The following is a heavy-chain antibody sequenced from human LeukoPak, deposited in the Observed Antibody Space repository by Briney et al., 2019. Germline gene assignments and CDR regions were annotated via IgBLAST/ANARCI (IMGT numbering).Heavy chain of an antibody. CDR3: ARDKWKQQLEPPWGYYHYYMDV. CDR1: GGSISSSSYY. Sequence: SETLSLTCTVSGGSISSSSYYWGWIRQPPGKGLEWIGSIYYSGSTYYNPSLKSRVTISVDTSKNQFSLKLSSVTAADTAVYYCARDKWKQQLEPPWGYYHYYMDVWGKGTTVTVSS. J-gene: IGHJ6*03. D-gene: IGHD1-1*01. CDR2: IYYSGST. V-gene: IGHV4-39*07.